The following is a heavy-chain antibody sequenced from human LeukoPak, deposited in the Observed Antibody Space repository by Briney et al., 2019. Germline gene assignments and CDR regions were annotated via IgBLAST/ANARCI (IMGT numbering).Heavy chain of an antibody. V-gene: IGHV5-51*06. Sequence: GESLKISCQSFGYNFNGFRIGWVRQRPGDGLEWVGFIHPGDSETRYSPSRQGPVTLSVDKSTNTAYLPWASLKAPDPGIKYLCTLPNWGYYFDNWGQGTRVTVSS. CDR1: GYNFNGFR. J-gene: IGHJ4*02. CDR2: IHPGDSET. CDR3: CTLPNWGYYFDN. D-gene: IGHD7-27*01.